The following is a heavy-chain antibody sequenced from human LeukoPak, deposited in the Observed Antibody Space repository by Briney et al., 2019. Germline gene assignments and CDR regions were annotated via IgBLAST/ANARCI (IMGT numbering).Heavy chain of an antibody. V-gene: IGHV3-23*01. CDR1: GFTFSSYA. CDR3: AKDGAWADILTGYYFDY. D-gene: IGHD3-9*01. CDR2: ISGSGGST. Sequence: QPGGSLRLSCAASGFTFSSYAMSWVRQAPGKGLEWVSAISGSGGSTYYADSVKGRFTISRDNSKNTLYLQMNSLRAEDTAVYYCAKDGAWADILTGYYFDYWGQGTLVTVSS. J-gene: IGHJ4*02.